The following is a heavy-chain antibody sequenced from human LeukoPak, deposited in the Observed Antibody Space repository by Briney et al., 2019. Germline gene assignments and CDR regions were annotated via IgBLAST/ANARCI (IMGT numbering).Heavy chain of an antibody. CDR2: ISSSSSFI. CDR1: GFTFSTYS. J-gene: IGHJ3*02. CDR3: ARDVLIAADGVIRLDAFDI. Sequence: GGSLRLSCAASGFTFSTYSMNWVRQTPGKGLEWVSSISSSSSFIYYADSVKGRFTISRDNAKNSLYLQMNSLRAEDTAVYYCARDVLIAADGVIRLDAFDIWGQGTVVTVSS. V-gene: IGHV3-21*01. D-gene: IGHD6-13*01.